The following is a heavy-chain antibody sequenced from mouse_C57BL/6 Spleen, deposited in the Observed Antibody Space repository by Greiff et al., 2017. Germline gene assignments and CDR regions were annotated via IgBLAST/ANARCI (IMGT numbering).Heavy chain of an antibody. D-gene: IGHD2-2*01. J-gene: IGHJ3*01. Sequence: EVQLQQSGPELVKPGASVKMSCKASGYTFTDYNMHWVKQSHGKSLEWIGYINPNNGGTSYNQKFKGKATLTVNKSSSTAYMERRSLTSEDSAVYYCARGGGYGYDDPSFAYWGQGTLVTVSA. CDR2: INPNNGGT. CDR3: ARGGGYGYDDPSFAY. V-gene: IGHV1-22*01. CDR1: GYTFTDYN.